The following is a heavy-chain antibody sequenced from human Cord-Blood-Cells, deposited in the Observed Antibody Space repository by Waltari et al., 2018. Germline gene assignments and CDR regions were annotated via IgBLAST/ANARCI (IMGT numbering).Heavy chain of an antibody. CDR3: ARLPISGSYDY. CDR1: GGSFSGYY. Sequence: QVQLQQWGAGLLKPSETLSLTCAVYGGSFSGYYWSWSRQPPGKGLEWIGEINHSGSTNYHPPLTSRVTISVGTSKTQFSLKLSSVSGADTAVYYCARLPISGSYDYWGQGTLVTVAS. D-gene: IGHD1-26*01. V-gene: IGHV4-34*01. CDR2: INHSGST. J-gene: IGHJ4*02.